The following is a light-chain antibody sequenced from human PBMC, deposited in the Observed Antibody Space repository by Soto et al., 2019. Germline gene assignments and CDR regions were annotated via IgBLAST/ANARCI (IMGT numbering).Light chain of an antibody. Sequence: DIQLTQSPASLSASVGDRVTITCRASQVISNYLAWYQKKPGKPPKLLIYAVYTLQSGVPSRFSGSASGTEFTLTISSLQPEDIATYYCQKYNSAPLTFGQGTRLEIK. CDR2: AVY. CDR3: QKYNSAPLT. CDR1: QVISNY. V-gene: IGKV1-27*01. J-gene: IGKJ5*01.